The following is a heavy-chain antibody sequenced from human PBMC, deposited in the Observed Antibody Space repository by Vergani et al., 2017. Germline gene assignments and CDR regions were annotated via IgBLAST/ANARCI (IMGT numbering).Heavy chain of an antibody. Sequence: QVQLVQSGAEVKKPGASVKVSCKVSGYTLTELSMHWVRQAPGKGLDWMGGFDPEDGETIYAQKFPGRVTMTEDTSTDTAYMELSSLRSEDTTVYYCATTDIVVVPADSGAFDIWGQGTMVTVSS. V-gene: IGHV1-24*01. CDR1: GYTLTELS. J-gene: IGHJ3*02. CDR2: FDPEDGET. CDR3: ATTDIVVVPADSGAFDI. D-gene: IGHD2-2*01.